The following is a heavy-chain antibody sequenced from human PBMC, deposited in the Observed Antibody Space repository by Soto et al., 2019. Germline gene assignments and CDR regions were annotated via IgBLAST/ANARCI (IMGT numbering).Heavy chain of an antibody. CDR2: MHHSGSI. V-gene: IGHV4-4*02. J-gene: IGHJ6*02. Sequence: ETLSLTCTVSGGSITNNKWWSWVRQPPGKGLEWIGEMHHSGSIHYTASLKTRATISVDKSRNQFSLQLTSVTAADTAVYYCARLGGHCSSSSCFGFYVMDVWGQGTTVTVSS. CDR3: ARLGGHCSSSSCFGFYVMDV. CDR1: GGSITNNKW. D-gene: IGHD2-2*01.